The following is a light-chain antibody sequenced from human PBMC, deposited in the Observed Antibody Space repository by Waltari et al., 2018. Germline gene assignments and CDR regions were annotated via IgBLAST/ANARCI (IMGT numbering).Light chain of an antibody. CDR1: SSDVGRYDY. CDR2: DVT. CDR3: LSYTTSDTDV. J-gene: IGLJ1*01. Sequence: SALPQPASVSGSPGQSISISCTGTSSDVGRYDYVSWYQQHPDKAPKLLIYDVTQRPSGISHRFSGSKSGYTASLTISGLQSEDEADYYCLSYTTSDTDVFGSGTRVTVL. V-gene: IGLV2-14*03.